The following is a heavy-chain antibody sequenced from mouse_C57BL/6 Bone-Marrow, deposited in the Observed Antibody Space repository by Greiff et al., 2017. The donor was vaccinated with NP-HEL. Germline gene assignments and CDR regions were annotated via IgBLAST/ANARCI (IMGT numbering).Heavy chain of an antibody. CDR3: ARSAYYYGSTWFAY. D-gene: IGHD1-1*01. CDR2: IYPGSGST. V-gene: IGHV1-55*01. Sequence: QVQLQQPGAELVKPGASVKMSCKASGYTFTSYWITWVKQRPGQGLEWIGDIYPGSGSTNYNEKFKSKATLTVDTSSSTAYMELRSLTSEDSAVYFCARSAYYYGSTWFAYWGQGTLVTVSA. CDR1: GYTFTSYW. J-gene: IGHJ3*01.